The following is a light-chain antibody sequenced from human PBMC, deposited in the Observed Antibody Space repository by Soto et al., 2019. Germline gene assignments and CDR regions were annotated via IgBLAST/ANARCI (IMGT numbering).Light chain of an antibody. CDR3: CSYIGSYSYV. CDR2: DVS. V-gene: IGLV2-11*01. CDR1: SSDVGGYDY. Sequence: QSVLPQPRSVSGSPGQSVTVSCTGTSSDVGGYDYVSWYQQYPGKAPKLMIYDVSKRPSGVPDRFSGSKSGNTASLTISGLQAEDEADYYCCSYIGSYSYVFGTGTKVTVL. J-gene: IGLJ1*01.